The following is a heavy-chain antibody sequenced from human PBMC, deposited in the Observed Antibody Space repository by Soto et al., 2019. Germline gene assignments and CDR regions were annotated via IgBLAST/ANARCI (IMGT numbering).Heavy chain of an antibody. Sequence: SETLSLTCTVSGGSISSSNWWSWVRQPPGKGLEWIGEIYHSGSTNYNPSLKSRVTISVDTSKNQFSLKLSSVTAADTAVYYGARLWDSSRQNFYYRGQRALVPVSA. J-gene: IGHJ4*02. CDR3: ARLWDSSRQNFYY. V-gene: IGHV4-4*02. CDR2: IYHSGST. D-gene: IGHD3-22*01. CDR1: GGSISSSNW.